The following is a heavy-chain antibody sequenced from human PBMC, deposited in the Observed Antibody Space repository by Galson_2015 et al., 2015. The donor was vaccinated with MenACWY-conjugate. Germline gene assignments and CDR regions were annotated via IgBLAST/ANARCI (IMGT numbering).Heavy chain of an antibody. Sequence: ALRLSCAPSGFTFSASWMHWVRQAPGKGLEWVSRIDPDGSTTDYAESMKGRFTISRDNAKNTLFLQIHSLSVEDTAVYYCATAGSYRFDYWGQGALVTVSS. J-gene: IGHJ4*02. CDR3: ATAGSYRFDY. D-gene: IGHD1-26*01. CDR2: IDPDGSTT. V-gene: IGHV3-74*01. CDR1: GFTFSASW.